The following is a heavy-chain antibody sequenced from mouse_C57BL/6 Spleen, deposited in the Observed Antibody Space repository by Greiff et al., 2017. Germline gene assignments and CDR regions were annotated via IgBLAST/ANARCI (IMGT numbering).Heavy chain of an antibody. CDR1: GFTFTDYY. Sequence: DVKLVESGGGLVQPGGSLSLSCAASGFTFTDYYMSWVRQPPGKALEWLGFIRNKANGYTTEYSASVKGRFTISRDNSQSILYLQMNALGAEDSATYYCARSRSYYSGSSSSFDYWGQGTTLTVSS. J-gene: IGHJ2*01. D-gene: IGHD1-1*01. V-gene: IGHV7-3*01. CDR3: ARSRSYYSGSSSSFDY. CDR2: IRNKANGYTT.